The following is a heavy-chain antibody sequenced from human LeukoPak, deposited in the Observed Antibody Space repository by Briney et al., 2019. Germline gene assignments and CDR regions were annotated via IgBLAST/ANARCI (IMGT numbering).Heavy chain of an antibody. V-gene: IGHV1-2*02. CDR3: ARGRVYCSGGSCYFFRFDP. CDR1: GYTFTGYY. D-gene: IGHD2-15*01. J-gene: IGHJ5*02. CDR2: INPNSGGT. Sequence: GASVKVSCKASGYTFTGYYMHWVRQAPGQGLEWMGWINPNSGGTNYAQKFQGRVTMTRDTSISTAYMELSRLRSDDTAVYYCARGRVYCSGGSCYFFRFDPWSQGTLVTVSS.